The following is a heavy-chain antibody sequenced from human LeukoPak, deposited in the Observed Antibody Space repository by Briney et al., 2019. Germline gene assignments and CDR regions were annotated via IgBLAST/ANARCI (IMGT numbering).Heavy chain of an antibody. J-gene: IGHJ4*02. CDR3: VRLPRGGYYDSSGYYYLDY. D-gene: IGHD3-22*01. CDR2: TYYSGTT. Sequence: PSETLSLTRTVSGGSVSSSRYYWGWIRQPPGKGLEWIGSTYYSGTTYYNPSLKSRVTISVDRSKNQFSLKLNSVTAADTAVYYCVRLPRGGYYDSSGYYYLDYWGQGTLVTVSS. V-gene: IGHV4-39*01. CDR1: GGSVSSSRYY.